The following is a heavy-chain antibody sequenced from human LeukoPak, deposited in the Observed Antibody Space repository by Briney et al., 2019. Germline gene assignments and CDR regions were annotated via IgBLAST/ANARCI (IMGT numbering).Heavy chain of an antibody. CDR2: INHSGST. J-gene: IGHJ4*02. CDR3: ARGFGLRMVRGVIFDY. D-gene: IGHD3-10*01. V-gene: IGHV4-34*01. CDR1: GGSFSGYY. Sequence: SETLSLTCAVYGGSFSGYYWSWIRQPPGKGLEWIGEINHSGSTNYNPSLKSRVTISVDTSKNQFSLKLSSVTAADTAMYYCARGFGLRMVRGVIFDYWGQGTLVTVSS.